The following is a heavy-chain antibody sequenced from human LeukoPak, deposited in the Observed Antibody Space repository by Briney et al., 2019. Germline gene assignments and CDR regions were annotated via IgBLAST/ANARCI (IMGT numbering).Heavy chain of an antibody. J-gene: IGHJ5*02. V-gene: IGHV3-23*01. Sequence: GRSLRLSCAASGFTFSSYAMSWVRQAPGKGLQWVSGISGSGGSTFYADSVKGRFTISRDNSKNTLYLQMNSLRGEDTAVYYCAKDPGDYYDSGTPNWFDPWGQGTLVTVSA. CDR2: ISGSGGST. D-gene: IGHD3-10*01. CDR1: GFTFSSYA. CDR3: AKDPGDYYDSGTPNWFDP.